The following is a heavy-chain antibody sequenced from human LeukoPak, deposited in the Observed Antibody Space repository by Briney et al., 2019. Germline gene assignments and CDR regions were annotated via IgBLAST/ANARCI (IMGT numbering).Heavy chain of an antibody. J-gene: IGHJ6*02. V-gene: IGHV3-21*01. Sequence: GRSLRLSCAASGFTFNSYSMRSVRQAPGKGLEWGSSITSSSKSVYYAGSVRGRFTISRDNAKNSLYLQMNGLRAEHTAVYYCARGYTYSLTRGYHYGMDVWGQGTTVTVSS. CDR2: ITSSSKSV. D-gene: IGHD5-18*01. CDR1: GFTFNSYS. CDR3: ARGYTYSLTRGYHYGMDV.